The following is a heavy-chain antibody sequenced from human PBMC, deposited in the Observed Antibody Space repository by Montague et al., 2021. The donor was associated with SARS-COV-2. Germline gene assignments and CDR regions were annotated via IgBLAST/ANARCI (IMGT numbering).Heavy chain of an antibody. CDR1: GFAFGDHV. D-gene: IGHD6-13*01. V-gene: IGHV3-20*04. J-gene: IGHJ4*02. CDR3: ARVAGYSSNWSYYFDY. CDR2: ITWKGELT. Sequence: SLSLSCAASGFAFGDHVMSWFRQVPGKGLEWVSGITWKGELTSYSDSVKVRFTISRDNAKNSLYLQMSSLRAEDTALYYCARVAGYSSNWSYYFDYWGQGTLGTVSS.